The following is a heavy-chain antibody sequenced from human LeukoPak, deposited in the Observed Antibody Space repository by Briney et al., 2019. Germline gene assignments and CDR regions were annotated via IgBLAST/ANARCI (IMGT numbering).Heavy chain of an antibody. D-gene: IGHD4-17*01. CDR3: AREGLYGGNLYYFDY. J-gene: IGHJ4*02. Sequence: GGSLRLPCAASGFTFSSYWMSWVRQAPGKGLEWAANIKKDGSEKYYVDSVKGRFTISRDNAKNSLYLQMNSLRAEDTAVYYCAREGLYGGNLYYFDYWGQGTLVTVSS. CDR1: GFTFSSYW. V-gene: IGHV3-7*01. CDR2: IKKDGSEK.